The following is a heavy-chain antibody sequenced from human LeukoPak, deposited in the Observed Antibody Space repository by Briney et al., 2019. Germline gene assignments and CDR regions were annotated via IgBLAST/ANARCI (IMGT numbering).Heavy chain of an antibody. Sequence: PSETLSLTCTVSGGSISSGSHYWSWIRQPPGRGLEWIGCIYDSRFTYYNPSLESRVTISVDSSENQLSLKLSSVTAADTAVYYCAGGFDSRKMGYWGQGTLVTVSS. CDR2: IYDSRFT. V-gene: IGHV4-31*03. CDR1: GGSISSGSHY. CDR3: AGGFDSRKMGY. D-gene: IGHD6-13*01. J-gene: IGHJ4*02.